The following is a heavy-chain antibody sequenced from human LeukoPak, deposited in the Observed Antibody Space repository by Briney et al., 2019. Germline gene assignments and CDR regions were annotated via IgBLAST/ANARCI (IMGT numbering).Heavy chain of an antibody. J-gene: IGHJ4*02. Sequence: PGGSLRLSCAASGFTFSSYWMSWVRQAPGKGLEWVASIKQDGSEKYYVDSVKGRFTISRDNAKNSLYLQMNSLRAEDTAVYYWASGPVERFVWRTSRVDYWGQGTLVTVSS. CDR3: ASGPVERFVWRTSRVDY. CDR2: IKQDGSEK. CDR1: GFTFSSYW. V-gene: IGHV3-7*01. D-gene: IGHD3-3*01.